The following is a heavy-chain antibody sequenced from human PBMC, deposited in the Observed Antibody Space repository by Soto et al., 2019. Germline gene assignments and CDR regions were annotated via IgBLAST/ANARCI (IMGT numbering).Heavy chain of an antibody. Sequence: PSETLSLTCTVSGGSISSYYWSWIRQPPGKGLEWIGEINHSGSTNYNPSLKSRVTISVDTSKNQFSLKLSSVTAADTAVYYCSITRYCSGGSCYWAGYYYMDVWGKGTTVTVSS. CDR2: INHSGST. J-gene: IGHJ6*03. V-gene: IGHV4-34*01. CDR3: SITRYCSGGSCYWAGYYYMDV. CDR1: GGSISSYY. D-gene: IGHD2-15*01.